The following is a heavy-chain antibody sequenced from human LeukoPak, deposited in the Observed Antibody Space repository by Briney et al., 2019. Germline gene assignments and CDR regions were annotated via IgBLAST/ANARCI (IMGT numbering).Heavy chain of an antibody. CDR3: ASSRGYSGSYLT. CDR2: ISGSGGST. CDR1: GFTFSSYG. V-gene: IGHV3-23*01. Sequence: PGGTLRLSCAASGFTFSSYGMSWVRQAPGKGLEWVSAISGSGGSTYYADSVKGRFTISRDNAKNSLYLQMNSLRAEDTAVYYCASSRGYSGSYLTWGQGTLVTVSS. D-gene: IGHD1-26*01. J-gene: IGHJ5*02.